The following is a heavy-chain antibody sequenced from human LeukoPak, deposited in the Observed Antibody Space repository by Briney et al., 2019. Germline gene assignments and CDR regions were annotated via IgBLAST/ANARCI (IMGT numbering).Heavy chain of an antibody. D-gene: IGHD3/OR15-3a*01. V-gene: IGHV4-39*07. J-gene: IGHJ4*02. CDR2: IYYSGST. CDR1: GGSISSSSYY. CDR3: AREDSTRVDY. Sequence: SETLSLTCTVAGGSISSSSYYWRWIRQPPGKGLEWIGSIYYSGSTYYNPSLKSRVTISVDTSKNQFSLKLSSVTAADTAVYYCAREDSTRVDYWGQGTLVTVSS.